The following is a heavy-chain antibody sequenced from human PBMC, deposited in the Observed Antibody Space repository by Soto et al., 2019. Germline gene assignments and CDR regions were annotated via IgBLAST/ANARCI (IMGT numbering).Heavy chain of an antibody. CDR2: IYHSGST. CDR3: ARFYGDYYNWFDP. D-gene: IGHD4-17*01. Sequence: SETLSLTCAVSGGSISSGGYSWIWIRQPPGKGLEWIGYIYHSGSTYYNPSLKSRVTISVDRSKNQFSLKLSSVTAADTAVYYCARFYGDYYNWFDPWGQGTLVTVSS. J-gene: IGHJ5*02. CDR1: GGSISSGGYS. V-gene: IGHV4-30-2*01.